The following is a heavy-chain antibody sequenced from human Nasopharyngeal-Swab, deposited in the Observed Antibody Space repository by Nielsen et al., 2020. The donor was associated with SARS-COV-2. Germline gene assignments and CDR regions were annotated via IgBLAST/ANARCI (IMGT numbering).Heavy chain of an antibody. CDR3: ARAGVDTSTGSSGGCFDY. CDR1: GGSFSGYY. J-gene: IGHJ4*02. CDR2: INHSGST. Sequence: SETLSLTCAVYGGSFSGYYWSWIRQPPGKGLEWIGEINHSGSTNYNPSLNSRVTISVDTSKSQFSLKLRSVTAADTAVYYCARAGVDTSTGSSGGCFDYWGQGALVTVSS. V-gene: IGHV4-34*01. D-gene: IGHD3-9*01.